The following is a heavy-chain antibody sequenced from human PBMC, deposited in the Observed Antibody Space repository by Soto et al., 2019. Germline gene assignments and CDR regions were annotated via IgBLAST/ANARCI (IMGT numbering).Heavy chain of an antibody. D-gene: IGHD2-2*01. J-gene: IGHJ4*02. CDR2: MYHSGST. CDR1: ERKIRDGYDS. Sequence: PSQTKSVTNAVSERKIRDGYDSWSWIRQPPGEGVEWIGYMYHSGSTYYNPSLKSRVTISIDRSKNQFSLKLSSVTDADTAVYYCARVPDYRGQGSLVTVSS. CDR3: ARVPDY. V-gene: IGHV4-30-2*01.